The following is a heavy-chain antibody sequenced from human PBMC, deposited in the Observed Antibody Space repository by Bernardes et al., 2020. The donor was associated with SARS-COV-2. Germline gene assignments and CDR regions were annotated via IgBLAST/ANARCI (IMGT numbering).Heavy chain of an antibody. Sequence: GGSLRLSCAASGFTVSISWMHWVRQVPGKGPVWVARISNYGSRTDYADSVKGRFTISRDHAKNTVNLQMNSLRVEDTAVYYCVRDFVGPYDQWGQGTLVTVSA. V-gene: IGHV3-74*01. CDR1: GFTVSISW. CDR3: VRDFVGPYDQ. D-gene: IGHD3-16*02. CDR2: ISNYGSRT. J-gene: IGHJ5*02.